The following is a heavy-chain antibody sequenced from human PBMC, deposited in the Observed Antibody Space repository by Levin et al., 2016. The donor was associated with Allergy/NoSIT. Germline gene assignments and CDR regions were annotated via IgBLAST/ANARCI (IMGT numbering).Heavy chain of an antibody. D-gene: IGHD1-7*01. J-gene: IGHJ4*02. Sequence: RQAPGKALEWLAHIFSNDEKSYSTSLKSRLTISKDTSKSQVVLTMTNMDPVDTATYYCARIDVGGSGEHWTYDYWGQGTLVTVSS. V-gene: IGHV2-26*01. CDR3: ARIDVGGSGEHWTYDY. CDR2: IFSNDEK.